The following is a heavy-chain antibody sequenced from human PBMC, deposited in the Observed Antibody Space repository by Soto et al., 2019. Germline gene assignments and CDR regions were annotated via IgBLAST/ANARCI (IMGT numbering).Heavy chain of an antibody. J-gene: IGHJ6*02. CDR1: GYTFSNYV. CDR3: ARLGGYCSSTSCYGFYGMDV. V-gene: IGHV1-3*01. D-gene: IGHD2-2*01. CDR2: INAGNGKT. Sequence: ALVNVSCKASGYTFSNYVTHWVRQDTGQRLEWMGWINAGNGKTKYSQNFQGRVTITRDTSASTAYMELSSLRSEDTAVYYCARLGGYCSSTSCYGFYGMDVWGQGTTVTVSS.